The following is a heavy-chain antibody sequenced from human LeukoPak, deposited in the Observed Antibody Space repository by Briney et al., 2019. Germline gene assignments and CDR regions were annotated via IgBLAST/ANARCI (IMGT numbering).Heavy chain of an antibody. Sequence: PSETLSLTCTVSGGSTSSYYWSWIRQPPGKGLEWIGYIYYSGSTNYNPSLKSRATISVDTSKNQFSLKLSSVTAADTAVYYCARDQGSSWFDYWGQGTLVTVSS. D-gene: IGHD6-13*01. V-gene: IGHV4-59*01. CDR1: GGSTSSYY. CDR3: ARDQGSSWFDY. J-gene: IGHJ4*02. CDR2: IYYSGST.